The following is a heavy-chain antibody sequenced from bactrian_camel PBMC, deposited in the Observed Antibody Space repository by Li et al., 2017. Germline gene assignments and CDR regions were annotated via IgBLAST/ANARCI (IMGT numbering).Heavy chain of an antibody. J-gene: IGHJ4*01. Sequence: QLVESGGGLVQPGESLRLSCAASGFTFGLSSMSWVHQTPGKGYEWVSGISARATETRYADSVKGRFTISPGNATNTVSLQMNSLKPEDTAMYYCAADRMACLRPSVQVAAYNFWGQGTQVTVS. CDR3: AADRMACLRPSVQVAAYNF. CDR1: GFTFGLSS. V-gene: IGHV3S40*01. CDR2: ISARATET.